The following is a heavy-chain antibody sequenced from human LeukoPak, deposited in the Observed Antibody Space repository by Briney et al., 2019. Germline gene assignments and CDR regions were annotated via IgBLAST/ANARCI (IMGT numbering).Heavy chain of an antibody. CDR3: ARGSEILDY. J-gene: IGHJ4*02. Sequence: SETLSLTCTVSGGSISSGSYYWSWIRQPAGKGLEWIGRIYTSRSTNYNPSLKSRVTISVDTSKNQFSLKLSSVTAADTAVYYCARGSEILDYWGQGTLVTVSS. CDR2: IYTSRST. V-gene: IGHV4-61*02. D-gene: IGHD2-15*01. CDR1: GGSISSGSYY.